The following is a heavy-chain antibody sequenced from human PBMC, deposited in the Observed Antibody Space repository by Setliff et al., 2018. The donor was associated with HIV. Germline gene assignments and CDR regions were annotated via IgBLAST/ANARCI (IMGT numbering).Heavy chain of an antibody. Sequence: SETLSLTCTVSGGSIGRGSHYWSWIRQPAGKGLEWIGHIYTTGSTNCNPSLKSRVTISVDTSKNQFSLKLSSVTAADTAVYYCARVLYRGSGSYYFDYWGQGTLVTVSS. CDR2: IYTTGST. V-gene: IGHV4-61*09. CDR3: ARVLYRGSGSYYFDY. CDR1: GGSIGRGSHY. J-gene: IGHJ4*02. D-gene: IGHD3-10*01.